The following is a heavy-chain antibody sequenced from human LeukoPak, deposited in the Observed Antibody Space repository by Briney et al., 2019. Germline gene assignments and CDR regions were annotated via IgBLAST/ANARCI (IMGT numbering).Heavy chain of an antibody. Sequence: PGGSLRLSCAASGFTFSSYAVHWVRQAPGKGLEWVAVISYDGSNKYYADSVKGRFTISRDSSKNTLYLQMNSLRAEDTAVYYCAKGPYYNILTGYRKGGAFDVWGRGTMVTVSS. J-gene: IGHJ3*01. D-gene: IGHD3-9*01. CDR2: ISYDGSNK. CDR3: AKGPYYNILTGYRKGGAFDV. V-gene: IGHV3-30*04. CDR1: GFTFSSYA.